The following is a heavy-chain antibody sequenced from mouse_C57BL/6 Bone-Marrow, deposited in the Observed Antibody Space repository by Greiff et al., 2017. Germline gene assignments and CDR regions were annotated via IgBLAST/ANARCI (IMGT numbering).Heavy chain of an antibody. J-gene: IGHJ4*01. D-gene: IGHD2-4*01. Sequence: QVQLQQSGAELVRPGASVKLSCKASGYTFTDYYINWVKQRPGQGLEWIARIYPGSGNTYYNEKFKGKATLTAEKSSSTAYMQLSSLTSEDSAVYFCARPTFYYDYEGYYAMDYWGQGTSVTVSS. CDR2: IYPGSGNT. V-gene: IGHV1-76*01. CDR3: ARPTFYYDYEGYYAMDY. CDR1: GYTFTDYY.